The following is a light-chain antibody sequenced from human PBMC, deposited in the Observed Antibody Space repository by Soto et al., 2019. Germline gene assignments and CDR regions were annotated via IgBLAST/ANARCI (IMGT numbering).Light chain of an antibody. CDR1: QSVSSTY. J-gene: IGKJ1*01. Sequence: DIVLTQSPGTLSLSPGERATLSCRASQSVSSTYVAWYQQKSGPAPRLLIYGASSRATGIPDRFSGSGSGTDFTLTISRLEPEDFAVYYCHQYVSSWTFGQGTKVDIK. CDR2: GAS. CDR3: HQYVSSWT. V-gene: IGKV3-20*01.